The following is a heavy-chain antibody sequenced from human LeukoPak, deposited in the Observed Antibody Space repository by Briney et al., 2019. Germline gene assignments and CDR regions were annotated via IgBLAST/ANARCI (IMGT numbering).Heavy chain of an antibody. Sequence: GGSLRLSCAASGFIFSSYSMNWVRQAPGKGLEWVSSISSSITYIYYADSVKGRFTISRDNAKNSLYLQMNSLRAEDTAEYYCTPGGNGNYNWGQGTLVTVSS. CDR3: TPGGNGNYN. V-gene: IGHV3-21*01. J-gene: IGHJ4*02. D-gene: IGHD1-7*01. CDR2: ISSSITYI. CDR1: GFIFSSYS.